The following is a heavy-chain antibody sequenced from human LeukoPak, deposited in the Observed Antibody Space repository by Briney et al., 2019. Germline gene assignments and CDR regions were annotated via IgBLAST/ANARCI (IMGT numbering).Heavy chain of an antibody. CDR3: ARALSRLQSGLDY. J-gene: IGHJ4*02. Sequence: EALEISWKCSGYRFTRYWIGWVRHMPGKGLGGIGISYPCDSDNRYSPSFQGQVTLSADKSIRTAYLPLARLKGWGTAMSYCARALSRLQSGLDYWGQGTLVTVSS. D-gene: IGHD4-11*01. V-gene: IGHV5-51*01. CDR2: SYPCDSDN. CDR1: GYRFTRYW.